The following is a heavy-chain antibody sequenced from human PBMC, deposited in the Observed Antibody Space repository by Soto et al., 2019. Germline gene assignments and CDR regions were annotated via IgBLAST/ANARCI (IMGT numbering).Heavy chain of an antibody. Sequence: VQLVESGGGLVQPGGSLRLSCVASGFTFNYYWMHWVRQAPGKGLVWVSRIQSDGSSPDYVDSVKGRFTISRDNAKNTLYLQMNNLRAEDTAVYYCARVGDPDYWGQGTLVTVSS. CDR3: ARVGDPDY. D-gene: IGHD2-21*02. CDR2: IQSDGSSP. CDR1: GFTFNYYW. V-gene: IGHV3-74*01. J-gene: IGHJ4*02.